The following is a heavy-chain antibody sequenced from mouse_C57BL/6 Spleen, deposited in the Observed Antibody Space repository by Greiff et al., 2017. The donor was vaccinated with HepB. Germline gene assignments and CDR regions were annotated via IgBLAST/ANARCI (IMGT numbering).Heavy chain of an antibody. CDR3: ARWGRYYGSSYDY. V-gene: IGHV1-80*01. CDR2: IYPGDGDT. D-gene: IGHD1-1*01. J-gene: IGHJ2*01. Sequence: VQLQESGAELVKPGASVKLSCKASGYAFSSYWMNWVKQRPGKGLEWIGQIYPGDGDTNYNGKFKGKATLTADKSSSTAYMQLSSLTSEDSAVYFCARWGRYYGSSYDYWGQGTTLTVSS. CDR1: GYAFSSYW.